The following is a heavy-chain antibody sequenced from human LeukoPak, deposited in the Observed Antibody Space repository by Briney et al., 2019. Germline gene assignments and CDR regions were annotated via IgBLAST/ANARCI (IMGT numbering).Heavy chain of an antibody. Sequence: GASVKVSCKASGGTFSSYAISWVRQAPGQGLEWMGWMNPNSGNTGYAQKFQGRVTMTRNTSISTAYMELSSLRSEDTAVYYCARSEPIDYWGQGTLVTVSS. V-gene: IGHV1-8*02. CDR3: ARSEPIDY. J-gene: IGHJ4*02. CDR1: GGTFSSYA. CDR2: MNPNSGNT.